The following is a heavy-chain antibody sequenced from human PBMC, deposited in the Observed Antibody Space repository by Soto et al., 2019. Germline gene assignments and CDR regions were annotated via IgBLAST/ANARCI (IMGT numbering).Heavy chain of an antibody. Sequence: XETRSLTCTVAGGSISSSSYYWGWIRQPPGKGLEWIGSIYYSGSTYYNPSLKSRVTISVDTSKNQFSLKLSSVTAADTAVYYCARGRNWFGHWGQGPLVTVSS. CDR1: GGSISSSSYY. V-gene: IGHV4-39*01. CDR2: IYYSGST. J-gene: IGHJ5*02. CDR3: ARGRNWFGH.